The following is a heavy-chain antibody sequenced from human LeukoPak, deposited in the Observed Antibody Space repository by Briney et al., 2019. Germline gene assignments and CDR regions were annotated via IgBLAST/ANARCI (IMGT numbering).Heavy chain of an antibody. CDR2: IWYDGSNK. Sequence: GRSLRLSCAASGFTFSSYGMHWVRQAPGKGLEWVAVIWYDGSNKYYADSVKGRFTISRDNSKNTLNLQMNSLRAEDTAVYYCAKNSGGSCYQAIAYWGQGTLVTVSS. CDR1: GFTFSSYG. V-gene: IGHV3-33*06. J-gene: IGHJ4*02. D-gene: IGHD2-15*01. CDR3: AKNSGGSCYQAIAY.